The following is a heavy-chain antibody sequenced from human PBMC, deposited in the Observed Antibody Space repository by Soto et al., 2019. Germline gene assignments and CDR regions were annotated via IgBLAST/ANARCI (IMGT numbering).Heavy chain of an antibody. D-gene: IGHD2-15*01. CDR3: ATGFFSDCSGGSCYRFDY. V-gene: IGHV1-69*01. J-gene: IGHJ4*02. CDR1: GGTFSSYA. Sequence: QVQLVQSGAEVKKPGSSVKVSCKASGGTFSSYAISWVRQAPGQGLEWMGGIIPIFGTATYAQKFKGRVTITADEATSPASMELSSLRSEDTAVYYCATGFFSDCSGGSCYRFDYWGQGTLVTVSS. CDR2: IIPIFGTA.